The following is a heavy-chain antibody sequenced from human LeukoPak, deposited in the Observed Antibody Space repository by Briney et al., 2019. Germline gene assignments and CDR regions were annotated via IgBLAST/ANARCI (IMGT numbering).Heavy chain of an antibody. J-gene: IGHJ4*02. CDR3: AVTTGLIDDY. Sequence: TGGSLRLSCAASGFTFSSYEMNWVRQAPGKGLKWVSYISRSGSTIYYADSVKGRFTISRDNAKNSLYLQMNSLRAEDTAVYYCAVTTGLIDDYWGQGTLVTVPS. D-gene: IGHD4-17*01. CDR2: ISRSGSTI. V-gene: IGHV3-48*03. CDR1: GFTFSSYE.